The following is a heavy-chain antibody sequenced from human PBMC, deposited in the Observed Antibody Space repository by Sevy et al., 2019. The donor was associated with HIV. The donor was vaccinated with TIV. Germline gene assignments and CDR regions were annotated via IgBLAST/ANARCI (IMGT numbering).Heavy chain of an antibody. CDR2: IYYSGST. Sequence: SETLSLTCTVSGGSISSSSYYWGWIRQPPGKGLEWIGSIYYSGSTYYNPSLKSRVTISVDTSKNQFSLKLSSVTAADTAVYYCARTDRYCSGGSCYPAAFDIWGQRTMVTVSS. CDR1: GGSISSSSYY. D-gene: IGHD2-15*01. CDR3: ARTDRYCSGGSCYPAAFDI. V-gene: IGHV4-39*01. J-gene: IGHJ3*02.